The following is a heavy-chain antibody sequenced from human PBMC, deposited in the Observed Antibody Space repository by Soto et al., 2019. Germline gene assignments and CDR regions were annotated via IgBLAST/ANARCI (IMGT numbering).Heavy chain of an antibody. V-gene: IGHV3-30-3*02. Sequence: GGSLRLSCAASGFTFSSYAMHWVRQAPGKGLEWVAVISYDGSNKYYADSMKGRFTMSRDNSKSTLYLQMNSLRVEDTAVYYCTKRRNVLRFLEWSSGMEVWGQGTTVTVSS. CDR2: ISYDGSNK. CDR3: TKRRNVLRFLEWSSGMEV. J-gene: IGHJ6*02. CDR1: GFTFSSYA. D-gene: IGHD3-3*01.